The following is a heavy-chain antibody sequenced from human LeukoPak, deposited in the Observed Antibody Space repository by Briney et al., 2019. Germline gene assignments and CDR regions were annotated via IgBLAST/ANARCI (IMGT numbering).Heavy chain of an antibody. CDR2: IWYDGSNK. Sequence: PGRSLRLSCAASGFTFSSYGMHWVRQAPGKGLEWAAVIWYDGSNKYYADSVKGRFTISRDNSKNTLYLQMNSLRAEDTAVYYCAREDGGGTGWGQGTLVTVSS. V-gene: IGHV3-33*01. CDR3: AREDGGGTG. CDR1: GFTFSSYG. J-gene: IGHJ4*02. D-gene: IGHD3/OR15-3a*01.